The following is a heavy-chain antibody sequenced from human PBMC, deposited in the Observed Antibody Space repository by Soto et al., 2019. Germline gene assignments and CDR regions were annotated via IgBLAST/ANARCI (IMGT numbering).Heavy chain of an antibody. CDR3: ARDQTDIVVVPAAMDFWFDP. Sequence: SQTLSLTCAISGDSVSSNSAAWNWIRPSPSRGLEWLGRTYYRSKWYNDYAVSVKSRITINPDTSKNQFSLQLNSVTPEDTAVYYCARDQTDIVVVPAAMDFWFDPWGQGTLVTVSS. CDR1: GDSVSSNSAA. V-gene: IGHV6-1*01. CDR2: TYYRSKWYN. J-gene: IGHJ5*02. D-gene: IGHD2-2*01.